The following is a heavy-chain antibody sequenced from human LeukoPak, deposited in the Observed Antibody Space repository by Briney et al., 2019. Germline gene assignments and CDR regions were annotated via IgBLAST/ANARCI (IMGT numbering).Heavy chain of an antibody. J-gene: IGHJ4*02. V-gene: IGHV4-34*01. CDR3: ARSWDLWFGELVYYGYFDY. Sequence: SETLSLTCAVYGGSFSGYYWSWIRQPPGKGLEWIGEINHSGSTNYNPSLKSRVTISVDTSKNQFSLKLSSVTAADTAVYYCARSWDLWFGELVYYGYFDYWGQGTLVTVSS. CDR2: INHSGST. D-gene: IGHD3-10*01. CDR1: GGSFSGYY.